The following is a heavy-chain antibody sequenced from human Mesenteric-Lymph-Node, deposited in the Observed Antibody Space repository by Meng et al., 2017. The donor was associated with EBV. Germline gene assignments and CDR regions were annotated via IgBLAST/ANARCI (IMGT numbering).Heavy chain of an antibody. D-gene: IGHD1-26*01. V-gene: IGHV4-61*01. CDR3: ARLDRWELLRGLVY. J-gene: IGHJ4*02. CDR1: DGSVSSGSYY. CDR2: IYYSGST. Sequence: QVRLHEFGPGLVKPSETLSLTCTVSDGSVSSGSYYWSWIRQPPGKGLEWIGYIYYSGSTNYNPSLKSRVTISVDTSKNQFSLKLSSVTAADTAVYYCARLDRWELLRGLVYWGQGTLVTVSS.